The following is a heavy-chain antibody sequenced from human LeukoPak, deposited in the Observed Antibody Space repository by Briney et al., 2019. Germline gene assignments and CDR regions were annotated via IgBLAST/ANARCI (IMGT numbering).Heavy chain of an antibody. CDR1: GGSFSGYY. J-gene: IGHJ4*02. D-gene: IGHD3-10*01. CDR3: ARGTSMVRGVPLYYFDY. CDR2: INHSGST. V-gene: IGHV4-34*01. Sequence: PSETLSLTCAVYGGSFSGYYWSWIRQPPGKGLEWIGEINHSGSTNYNPSLKSRVTISVDTSKNQFSLKLSSVTAADTAVYYCARGTSMVRGVPLYYFDYWGQGTLVTVSS.